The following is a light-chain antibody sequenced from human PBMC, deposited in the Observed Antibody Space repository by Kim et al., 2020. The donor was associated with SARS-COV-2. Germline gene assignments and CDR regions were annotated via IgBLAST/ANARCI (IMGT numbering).Light chain of an antibody. J-gene: IGLJ2*01. V-gene: IGLV1-44*01. CDR2: NNN. Sequence: GQRVTITCSGSSSKTGPNAVNWYQQVPGTAPKVLIYNNNRRPSGVSDRFAGSKSGTSASLAITGLRPEDEATYTCATWDDDLRGVLFGGGTQLTVL. CDR1: SSKTGPNA. CDR3: ATWDDDLRGVL.